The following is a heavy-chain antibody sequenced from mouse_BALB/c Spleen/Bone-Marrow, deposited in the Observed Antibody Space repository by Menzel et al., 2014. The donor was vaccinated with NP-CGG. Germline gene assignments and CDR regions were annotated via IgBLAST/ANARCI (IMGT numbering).Heavy chain of an antibody. J-gene: IGHJ3*01. V-gene: IGHV14-3*02. Sequence: EVQLQQSGAELVKPGASVKLSCTASGFNIKDTYMHWVKQRPEQGLEWIGRIDPANGNTKYDPKFQGKATITADTSSNTAFLQLSSLASEDSAVYYCANYCYGSSLFACWGRGTLVTVSA. CDR2: IDPANGNT. D-gene: IGHD1-1*01. CDR1: GFNIKDTY. CDR3: ANYCYGSSLFAC.